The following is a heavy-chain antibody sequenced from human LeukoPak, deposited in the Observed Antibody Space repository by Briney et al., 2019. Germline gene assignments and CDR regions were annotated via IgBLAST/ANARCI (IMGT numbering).Heavy chain of an antibody. Sequence: ASVKVSCKASGYTFTGYYMHWVRQAPGLGLEWMGWINPNSGGTNYAQKFQGRVTMTRDTSISTAYMELSRLRSDDTAVYYCARGRRIAARPNFDYWGQGTLVTVSS. V-gene: IGHV1-2*02. CDR1: GYTFTGYY. CDR3: ARGRRIAARPNFDY. J-gene: IGHJ4*02. D-gene: IGHD6-6*01. CDR2: INPNSGGT.